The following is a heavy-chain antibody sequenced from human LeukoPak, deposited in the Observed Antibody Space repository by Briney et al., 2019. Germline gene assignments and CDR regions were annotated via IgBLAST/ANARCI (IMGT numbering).Heavy chain of an antibody. D-gene: IGHD1-26*01. Sequence: GGSLRLSCAASGFIFSDYTMIWVRQAPGKGLEWVSSISSTGTYIYYADSVKGRFTISRDNAENSLYLQMNSLRAEDTAVYYCASVGATNFDYWGQGTLVTVSS. J-gene: IGHJ4*02. CDR2: ISSTGTYI. V-gene: IGHV3-21*01. CDR3: ASVGATNFDY. CDR1: GFIFSDYT.